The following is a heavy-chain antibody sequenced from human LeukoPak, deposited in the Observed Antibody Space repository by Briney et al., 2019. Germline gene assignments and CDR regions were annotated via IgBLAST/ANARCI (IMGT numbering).Heavy chain of an antibody. CDR3: ARGNQLATNNYYYMDV. D-gene: IGHD1-1*01. J-gene: IGHJ6*03. Sequence: PGGSLRLSCAASGFTFSSYGMHWVRQAPGKGLEWVAVISYDGSNKYYADSVKGRLTISRDNSKNMLYLQMHSLKPEDTAVYYCARGNQLATNNYYYMDVWGKGTTVTVSS. V-gene: IGHV3-30*03. CDR2: ISYDGSNK. CDR1: GFTFSSYG.